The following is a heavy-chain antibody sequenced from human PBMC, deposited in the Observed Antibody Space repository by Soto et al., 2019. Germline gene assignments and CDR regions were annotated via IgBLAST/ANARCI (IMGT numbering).Heavy chain of an antibody. CDR3: AREYGSSTSCYSRFDY. CDR2: INPNSGGT. D-gene: IGHD2-2*01. V-gene: IGHV1-2*02. CDR1: GYTFTGYY. J-gene: IGHJ4*02. Sequence: ASVKVSCKASGYTFTGYYMHWVRQAPGQGLEWMGWINPNSGGTNYAQKFQGRVTMTRDTSISTAYMELSMLRSDDTAVYYCAREYGSSTSCYSRFDYWGQGTLVTVSS.